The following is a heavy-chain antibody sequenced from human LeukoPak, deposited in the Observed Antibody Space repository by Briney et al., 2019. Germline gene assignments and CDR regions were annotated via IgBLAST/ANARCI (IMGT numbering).Heavy chain of an antibody. Sequence: VGSLRLSCVGSGFTISNYWMHWVRQAPGTGLVWVSRIHPDGSITTYADSVKGRFTISRDNAKNTLYLQMNSLRAEDTAVYYCAPQQTYSPYNWFDPWGQGTLVTVSS. V-gene: IGHV3-74*03. D-gene: IGHD5-12*01. J-gene: IGHJ5*02. CDR2: IHPDGSIT. CDR3: APQQTYSPYNWFDP. CDR1: GFTISNYW.